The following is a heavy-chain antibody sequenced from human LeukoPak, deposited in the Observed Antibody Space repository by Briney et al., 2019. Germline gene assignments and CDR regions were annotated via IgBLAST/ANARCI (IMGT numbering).Heavy chain of an antibody. Sequence: TGGSLRLSCEASGITFSSYWMHWVRQAPGKGLVWVSRINRDGSRTSYADSVKGRFTISRDNAKNTLYLQMNSLRAEDTAVYYCARDRTYVMDVWGKGTTVTVS. V-gene: IGHV3-74*01. CDR1: GITFSSYW. CDR2: INRDGSRT. CDR3: ARDRTYVMDV. J-gene: IGHJ6*04.